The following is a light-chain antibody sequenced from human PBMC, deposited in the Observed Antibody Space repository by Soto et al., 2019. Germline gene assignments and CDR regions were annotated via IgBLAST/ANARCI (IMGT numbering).Light chain of an antibody. CDR1: QSISTN. CDR3: QQGASFPRT. CDR2: GAS. V-gene: IGKV3-15*01. J-gene: IGKJ4*01. Sequence: EVVMTQSPATLSVSPGERATLSCRASQSISTNLAWYQQKPGQGPGLLIYGASTRATGIPARFSGSGSETEFTLTISSLQSEDFATYYCQQGASFPRTFGGGTKVEIK.